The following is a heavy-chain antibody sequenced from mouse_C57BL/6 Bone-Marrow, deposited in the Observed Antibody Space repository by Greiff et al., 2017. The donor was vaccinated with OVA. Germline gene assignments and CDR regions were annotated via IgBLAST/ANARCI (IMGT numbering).Heavy chain of an antibody. Sequence: VQGVESGPGLVQPSQSLSITCTVSGFSLTSYGVHWVRQSPGKGLEWLGVIWSGGSTDYNAAFISRLSISKDNSKSQVFFKMNSLQADDTAIYYCASYYYGPHWYFDVWGTGTTVTVSS. V-gene: IGHV2-2*01. CDR1: GFSLTSYG. CDR3: ASYYYGPHWYFDV. CDR2: IWSGGST. J-gene: IGHJ1*03. D-gene: IGHD1-1*01.